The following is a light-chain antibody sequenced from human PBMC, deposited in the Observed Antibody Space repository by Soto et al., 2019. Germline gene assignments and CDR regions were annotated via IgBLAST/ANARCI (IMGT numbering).Light chain of an antibody. J-gene: IGKJ4*01. Sequence: EIVITQSPATLSVSPGERATLSCRASQSVSSNLAWYQQKPCQAPRLLIYGASTRATGIPARFSGSGSGTEFTLTISSLQSEDFAVYYCQQYNNWPPLTFGGGTKVEIK. CDR2: GAS. V-gene: IGKV3-15*01. CDR3: QQYNNWPPLT. CDR1: QSVSSN.